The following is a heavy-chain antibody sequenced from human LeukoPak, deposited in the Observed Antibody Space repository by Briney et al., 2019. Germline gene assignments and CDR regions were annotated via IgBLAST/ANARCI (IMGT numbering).Heavy chain of an antibody. CDR2: IYTSGST. Sequence: SETLSLTCTVSGGSISSGGYYWSWIRQPAGKGLEWIGRIYTSGSTNYNPSLKSRVTMSVDTSKNQFSLKLSSVTAADTAVYYCARDLSYSSGWYGRIDYWGQGTLVTVSS. CDR3: ARDLSYSSGWYGRIDY. J-gene: IGHJ4*02. V-gene: IGHV4-61*02. D-gene: IGHD6-19*01. CDR1: GGSISSGGYY.